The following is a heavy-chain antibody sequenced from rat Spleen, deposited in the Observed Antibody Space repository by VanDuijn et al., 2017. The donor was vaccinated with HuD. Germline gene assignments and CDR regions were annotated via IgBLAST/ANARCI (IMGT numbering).Heavy chain of an antibody. CDR1: GFTLSDYY. CDR2: ISTGGGNT. Sequence: EVQLVESDGGLVQPGRSLKLSCAASGFTLSDYYMAWVRQAPKKGLEWVASISTGGGNTYYRDSVKGRFTISRDNTKNTLYLQMNSLRSEDTATYYCTKTHTMGGRFAYWGQGVMVTVSS. J-gene: IGHJ2*01. V-gene: IGHV5-25*01. CDR3: TKTHTMGGRFAY. D-gene: IGHD1-9*01.